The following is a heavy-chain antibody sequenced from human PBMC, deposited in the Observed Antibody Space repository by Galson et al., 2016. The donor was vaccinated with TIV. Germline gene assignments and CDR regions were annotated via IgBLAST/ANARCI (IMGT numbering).Heavy chain of an antibody. V-gene: IGHV3-9*01. CDR2: INWKGNSV. CDR3: AKNSRPDASMDYYYYHGMDV. J-gene: IGHJ6*02. D-gene: IGHD5-18*01. CDR1: GFTFDDYP. Sequence: SLRLSCAASGFTFDDYPMHWVRQAPGKGLEWVSVINWKGNSVNYADSVRGRFTISRDNAKNSLYLQMNSLPPEDTALYYCAKNSRPDASMDYYYYHGMDVWGRGTTVIVSS.